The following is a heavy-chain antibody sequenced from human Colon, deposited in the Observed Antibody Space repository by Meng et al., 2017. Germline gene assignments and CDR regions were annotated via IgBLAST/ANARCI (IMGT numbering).Heavy chain of an antibody. Sequence: GSLKISCAASGFTFSYYSMSWVRQAPGKGLEWVASITRSSDSIYYTDSVKGRFTISRDNAKNSLFLDMHSLRDEDTAVYYCTKDSTVGTTNGFYGMDVWGQGTSVTVSS. D-gene: IGHD2-8*01. CDR3: TKDSTVGTTNGFYGMDV. J-gene: IGHJ6*02. CDR2: ITRSSDSI. V-gene: IGHV3-21*01. CDR1: GFTFSYYS.